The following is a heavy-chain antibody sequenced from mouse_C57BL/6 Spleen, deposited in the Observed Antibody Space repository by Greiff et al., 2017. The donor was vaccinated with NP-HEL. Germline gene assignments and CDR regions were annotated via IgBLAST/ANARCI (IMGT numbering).Heavy chain of an antibody. Sequence: QVQLQQPGAELVKPGASVKLSCKASGYTFTSYWMQWVKQRPGQGLEWIGEIDPSDSYTNYNQKFKGKATLTVDTSSSTAYMQLSSLTSEDSAVDYCARGGPPVTYWGQGTLVTVSA. J-gene: IGHJ3*01. D-gene: IGHD2-13*01. V-gene: IGHV1-50*01. CDR3: ARGGPPVTY. CDR2: IDPSDSYT. CDR1: GYTFTSYW.